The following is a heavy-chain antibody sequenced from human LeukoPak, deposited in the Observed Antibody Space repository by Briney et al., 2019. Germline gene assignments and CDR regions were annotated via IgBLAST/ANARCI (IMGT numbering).Heavy chain of an antibody. J-gene: IGHJ5*02. Sequence: SETLSLTCAVYGGSFSGYYWNWIRQPAGKGLEWIGRIYTSGDTDYNPSLKSRVTMSIDTSKNQFSLKMNSMTAADTAVYYCARCPVDGSDSSGRRWFDPWGQGTLVTVSS. CDR2: IYTSGDT. CDR1: GGSFSGYY. V-gene: IGHV4-59*10. CDR3: ARCPVDGSDSSGRRWFDP. D-gene: IGHD3-22*01.